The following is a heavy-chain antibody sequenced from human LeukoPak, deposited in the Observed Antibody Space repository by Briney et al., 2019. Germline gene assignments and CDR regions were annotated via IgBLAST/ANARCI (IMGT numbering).Heavy chain of an antibody. Sequence: RASVKVSCKASGYTFTDYYMHWVRQAPGQGLEWMGWINPNSGDTNYAQKFQGSVTMTRDTSISTAYMELSRLRSDDTAVYYCARDRHSYGLVLFDFWGQGTLATVSS. V-gene: IGHV1-2*02. CDR2: INPNSGDT. CDR3: ARDRHSYGLVLFDF. D-gene: IGHD5-18*01. J-gene: IGHJ4*02. CDR1: GYTFTDYY.